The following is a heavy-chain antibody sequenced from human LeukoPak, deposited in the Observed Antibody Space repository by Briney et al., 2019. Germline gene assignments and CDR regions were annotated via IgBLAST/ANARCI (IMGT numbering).Heavy chain of an antibody. V-gene: IGHV4-59*08. J-gene: IGHJ4*02. CDR2: IYYSEST. Sequence: SETLSLTCTVSGGSISSYYWSWIRQPPGKGLEWIGYIYYSESTNYNPSLKSRVTISVDTSKNQFSLKLSSVTAADTAGYYWAELSRGYSGYDPYRADYWGQGTLVTVSS. D-gene: IGHD5-12*01. CDR3: AELSRGYSGYDPYRADY. CDR1: GGSISSYY.